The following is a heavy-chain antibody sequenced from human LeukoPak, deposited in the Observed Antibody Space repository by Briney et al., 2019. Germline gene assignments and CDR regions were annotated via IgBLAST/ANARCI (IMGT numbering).Heavy chain of an antibody. D-gene: IGHD6-6*01. J-gene: IGHJ4*02. Sequence: PSETLSLTCTVSGGSITSGNYYWGWIRQPPGKGLEWIGNIYYTGSTYYNPSLKSRVTISVDTSKNQFSLKLSSVTAADTAVYYCARGREGRPGSYFDYWGQGTLVTVSS. V-gene: IGHV4-39*07. CDR1: GGSITSGNYY. CDR3: ARGREGRPGSYFDY. CDR2: IYYTGST.